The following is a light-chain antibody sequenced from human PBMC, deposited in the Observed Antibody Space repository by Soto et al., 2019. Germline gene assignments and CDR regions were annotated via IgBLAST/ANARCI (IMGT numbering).Light chain of an antibody. CDR3: MQCRHWLGT. CDR1: QSLVYNDGNTY. CDR2: KVS. V-gene: IGKV2D-30*01. Sequence: DVVLTQSPLSLPVTLGQPASISCRSSQSLVYNDGNTYLSWFQQRPGQSPRRLIYKVSNWDSGVPERLSGSGSGTDFTLKISRAEAEDVGVYYCMQCRHWLGTFGQGTKVEIK. J-gene: IGKJ1*01.